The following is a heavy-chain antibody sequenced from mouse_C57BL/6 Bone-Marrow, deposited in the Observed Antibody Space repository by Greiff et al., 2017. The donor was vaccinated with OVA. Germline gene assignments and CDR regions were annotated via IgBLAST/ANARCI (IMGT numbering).Heavy chain of an antibody. CDR1: EYEFPSHD. Sequence: EVQRVESGGGLVQPGESLKLSCESNEYEFPSHDMSWVRKTPEKRLELVAAINSDGGSTYYPDTMERRFIISRDTTKKTLYLQMCSLRSEDKAVNYGARYGDYYAMDYWGQGTSVTVSS. D-gene: IGHD1-1*02. CDR3: ARYGDYYAMDY. J-gene: IGHJ4*01. V-gene: IGHV5-2*01. CDR2: INSDGGST.